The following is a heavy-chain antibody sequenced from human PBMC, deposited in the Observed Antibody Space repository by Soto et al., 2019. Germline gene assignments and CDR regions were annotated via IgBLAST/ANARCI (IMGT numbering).Heavy chain of an antibody. CDR3: VRFWPPPYSDALTDYTDAFDY. Sequence: SETLSLTCAVSGYSISSSNWWGWLRQPPGKGLEWIGYIYYSGTTYYNPSLKSRLTISVDTSKSQFSLKLTSVTAADTAVYYYVRFWPPPYSDALTDYTDAFDYWGQGTLVTVS. CDR1: GYSISSSNW. V-gene: IGHV4-28*01. D-gene: IGHD3-9*01. J-gene: IGHJ4*02. CDR2: IYYSGTT.